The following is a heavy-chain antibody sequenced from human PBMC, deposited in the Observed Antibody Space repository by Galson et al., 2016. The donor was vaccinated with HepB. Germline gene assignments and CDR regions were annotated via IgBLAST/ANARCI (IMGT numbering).Heavy chain of an antibody. CDR3: ARGMTVTTIYTNLEY. CDR2: ISGSSGRI. J-gene: IGHJ4*02. D-gene: IGHD4-17*01. CDR1: GFSFSTYA. V-gene: IGHV3-23*01. Sequence: SLRLSCAASGFSFSTYAMSWVRQAPGKGLEWVSIISGSSGRIYYADSVKGRLTISRDNSKDTLHLQMNTLRAGDTAVYYCARGMTVTTIYTNLEYWGQGTLVTVSS.